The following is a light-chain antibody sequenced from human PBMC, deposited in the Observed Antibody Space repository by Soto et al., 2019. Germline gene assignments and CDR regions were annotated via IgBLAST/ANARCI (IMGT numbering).Light chain of an antibody. J-gene: IGKJ1*01. CDR2: YAS. V-gene: IGKV3D-15*01. CDR3: QQRGNWPGT. CDR1: QSVRTN. Sequence: MLTQLPDTVPVTPLDTVIFCCGASQSVRTNLASYQQRPGQAPRLVIHYASTRASDIPARFSGSGSGTNFTLAISSLQSEDYAVYYCQQRGNWPGTFGQGTKVDIK.